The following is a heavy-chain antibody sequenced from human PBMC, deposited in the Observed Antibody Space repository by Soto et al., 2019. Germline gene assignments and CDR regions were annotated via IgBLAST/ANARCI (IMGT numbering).Heavy chain of an antibody. CDR2: IYYSGST. J-gene: IGHJ5*02. D-gene: IGHD3-22*01. CDR1: GGSIISYY. CDR3: ARVGQYDSSGYYYRGWGWFDP. V-gene: IGHV4-59*01. Sequence: SETLSLTCTVSGGSIISYYWSWIRQPPGKGLEWIGYIYYSGSTNYNPSLKSRVTISVDTSKNQFSLKLSSVTAADTAVYYCARVGQYDSSGYYYRGWGWFDPWGQGTLVTVSS.